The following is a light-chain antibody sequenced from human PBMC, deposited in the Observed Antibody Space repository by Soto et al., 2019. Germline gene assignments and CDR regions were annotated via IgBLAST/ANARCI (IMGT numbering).Light chain of an antibody. V-gene: IGKV3-15*01. CDR3: QHYDNWPYT. J-gene: IGKJ2*01. CDR2: GAS. Sequence: EIVMTQSPATLSVSPGERATLSCRASQSVSSNLAWYQQKPGQAPRLLIYGASTRATGIPARFSGSGSGTEFTLTISSLQSEDFPVYYCQHYDNWPYTFGQGTKLEIK. CDR1: QSVSSN.